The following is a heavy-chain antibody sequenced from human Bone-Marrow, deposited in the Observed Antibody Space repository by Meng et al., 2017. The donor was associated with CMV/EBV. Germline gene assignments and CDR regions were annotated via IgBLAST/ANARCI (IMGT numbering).Heavy chain of an antibody. V-gene: IGHV3-9*03. CDR2: ISWNSGSI. D-gene: IGHD3/OR15-3a*01. J-gene: IGHJ6*02. CDR3: AKGLGVYYYYYGMDV. CDR1: GFTFDDYA. Sequence: LSLTCAASGFTFDDYAMHWVRQAPGKGLEWVSGISWNSGSIGYGDSVKGRFTISRDNAKNSLYLQMNSLRAEDMALYYCAKGLGVYYYYYGMDVWGQGTTVTVSS.